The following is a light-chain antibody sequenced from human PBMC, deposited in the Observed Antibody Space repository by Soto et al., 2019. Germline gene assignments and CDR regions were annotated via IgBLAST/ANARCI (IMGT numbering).Light chain of an antibody. J-gene: IGKJ1*01. V-gene: IGKV3-15*01. Sequence: EVVMTQSPATLSVSPGDKVSLSCRANQTISNMLAWYQQKPGQAPRLLIYAASTRATGVSARFSGSGSGTDFTLTISSLQPDDFAAYYCQQYNRYLVTFGQGTKVDIK. CDR1: QTISNM. CDR3: QQYNRYLVT. CDR2: AAS.